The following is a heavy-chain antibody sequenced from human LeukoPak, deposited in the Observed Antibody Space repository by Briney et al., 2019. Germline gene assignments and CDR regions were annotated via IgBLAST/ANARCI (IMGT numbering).Heavy chain of an antibody. D-gene: IGHD2-21*02. J-gene: IGHJ4*02. Sequence: ASVKVSCKASGYTFTGYYMHWVRQAPGQGLEWMGWINPNSGGTSYAQKFQGRVAMTRDTSINTAFMELSRLRSDDTAVYYCARDLPGDTSNWGQGTLVTVSS. CDR2: INPNSGGT. CDR1: GYTFTGYY. CDR3: ARDLPGDTSN. V-gene: IGHV1-2*02.